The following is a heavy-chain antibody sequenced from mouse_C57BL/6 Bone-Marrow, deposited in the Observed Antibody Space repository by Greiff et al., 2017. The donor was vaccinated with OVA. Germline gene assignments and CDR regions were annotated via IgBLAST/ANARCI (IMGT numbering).Heavy chain of an antibody. V-gene: IGHV5-6*01. Sequence: EVQVVESGGDLVKPGGSLKLSCAASGFTFSSYGMSWVRQTPDKRLEWVATISSGGSYTYYPDSVKGRFTISRDNAKNTLYLQMSSLKSEDTAMYYCARRGYGSILDYWGQGTTLTVSS. CDR2: ISSGGSYT. CDR3: ARRGYGSILDY. J-gene: IGHJ2*01. CDR1: GFTFSSYG. D-gene: IGHD1-1*01.